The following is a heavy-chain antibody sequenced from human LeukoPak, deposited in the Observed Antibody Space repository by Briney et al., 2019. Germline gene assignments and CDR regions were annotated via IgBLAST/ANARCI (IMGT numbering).Heavy chain of an antibody. CDR1: GYTFTGYY. V-gene: IGHV1-2*06. CDR3: ARDPGDNWNDMDY. J-gene: IGHJ4*02. D-gene: IGHD1-1*01. Sequence: GASVKVSCKAPGYTFTGYYMHWVRQAPGQGLEWMGRINPNSGGTNYAQKFQGRVTMTRDTSISTAYMELSRLRSDDTAVYYCARDPGDNWNDMDYWGQGTLVTVSS. CDR2: INPNSGGT.